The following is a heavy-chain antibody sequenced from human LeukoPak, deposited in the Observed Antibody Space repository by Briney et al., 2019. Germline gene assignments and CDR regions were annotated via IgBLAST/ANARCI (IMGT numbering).Heavy chain of an antibody. V-gene: IGHV4-4*09. D-gene: IGHD3-3*01. Sequence: SETLSLTCTVSGGSISSYYWSWIRQPPGKGLEWIGYIYTGGSTNYNPSLKSRVTISVDTSKNQFSLKLSSVTAADTAVYYCARGINDFWSGYYLDYWGQGTLVTVSS. J-gene: IGHJ4*02. CDR1: GGSISSYY. CDR3: ARGINDFWSGYYLDY. CDR2: IYTGGST.